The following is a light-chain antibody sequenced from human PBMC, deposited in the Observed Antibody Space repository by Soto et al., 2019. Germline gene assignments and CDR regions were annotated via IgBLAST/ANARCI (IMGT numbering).Light chain of an antibody. Sequence: DIVMTQTPLSLPVTLGQPASISCRSSQSLVYSNGDTHLTWLQQRPGQPPRLLIYKISNRFSGVXDXXSGSGAGTYFTLRISRVEAEDVGIYYCMQSTQFPFTFGQGTRLDIK. V-gene: IGKV2-24*01. CDR1: QSLVYSNGDTH. CDR3: MQSTQFPFT. CDR2: KIS. J-gene: IGKJ2*01.